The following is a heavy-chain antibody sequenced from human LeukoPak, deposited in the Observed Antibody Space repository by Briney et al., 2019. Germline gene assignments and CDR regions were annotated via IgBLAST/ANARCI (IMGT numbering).Heavy chain of an antibody. Sequence: ASVRVSCKASGYTFTSYGINWVRQAPGQGLEWMGLISANNGHTNYAANFQDRFTMTTNTSAATVYMELRSLRFDDTAVYYCARDWSPGGIYGYWGQGTTATVSS. D-gene: IGHD4-17*01. CDR3: ARDWSPGGIYGY. CDR1: GYTFTSYG. CDR2: ISANNGHT. J-gene: IGHJ4*02. V-gene: IGHV1-18*01.